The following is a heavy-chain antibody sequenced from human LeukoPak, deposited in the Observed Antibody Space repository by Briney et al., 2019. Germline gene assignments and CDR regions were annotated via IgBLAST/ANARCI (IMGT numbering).Heavy chain of an antibody. CDR1: GGTFSSYA. J-gene: IGHJ4*02. CDR3: ARAPTNLRYFDWLSDYYFDY. Sequence: GASVKVSCKASGGTFSSYAISWVRQAPGQGLEWMGGIIPIFGTANYAQKFQGRVTITADESTSTAYMELSSLRSEDTAVYYCARAPTNLRYFDWLSDYYFDYWGQGTLVTVSS. CDR2: IIPIFGTA. D-gene: IGHD3-9*01. V-gene: IGHV1-69*13.